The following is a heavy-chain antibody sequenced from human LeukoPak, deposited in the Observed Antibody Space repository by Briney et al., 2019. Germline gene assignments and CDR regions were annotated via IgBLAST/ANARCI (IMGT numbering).Heavy chain of an antibody. J-gene: IGHJ4*02. CDR2: IYPGDSDT. Sequence: GESLKISCKGSGYSLTSYWIGWVRQMPGKGLEWMGIIYPGDSDTRYSPSFQGQVTISADKSISTAYLQWSSLKASDTATYYCAGSHYYDSSGYGRFDYWGQGTLVTVSS. CDR3: AGSHYYDSSGYGRFDY. D-gene: IGHD3-22*01. V-gene: IGHV5-51*01. CDR1: GYSLTSYW.